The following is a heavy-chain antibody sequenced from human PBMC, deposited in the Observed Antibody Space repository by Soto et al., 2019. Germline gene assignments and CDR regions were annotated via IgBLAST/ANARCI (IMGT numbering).Heavy chain of an antibody. Sequence: PSETLSLTCAVYGGSFSGYYWSWIRQPPGKGLEWIGEINHSGSTNYSPPLKSRVTISVDTSKNQFSLKLSSVTAADTAVYYCARDRAAAGKPLDYWGQGTLVTVSS. J-gene: IGHJ4*02. D-gene: IGHD6-13*01. CDR2: INHSGST. V-gene: IGHV4-34*01. CDR3: ARDRAAAGKPLDY. CDR1: GGSFSGYY.